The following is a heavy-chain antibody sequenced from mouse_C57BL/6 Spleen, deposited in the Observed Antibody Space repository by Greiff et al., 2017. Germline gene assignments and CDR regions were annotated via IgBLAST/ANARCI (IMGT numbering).Heavy chain of an antibody. J-gene: IGHJ2*01. CDR2: IYPGDGDT. D-gene: IGHD3-3*01. CDR3: AREGWDGGDY. V-gene: IGHV1-80*01. CDR1: GYAFSSYW. Sequence: QVQLKQSGAELVKPGASVKISCKASGYAFSSYWMNWVQQRPGKGLEWIGQIYPGDGDTNYNGKFKGKATLTADKSTSTVYMQLSSLASEDSAVXFCAREGWDGGDYWGQGTTLTVSS.